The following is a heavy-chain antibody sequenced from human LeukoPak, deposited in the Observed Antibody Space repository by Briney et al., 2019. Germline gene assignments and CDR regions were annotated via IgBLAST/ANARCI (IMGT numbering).Heavy chain of an antibody. V-gene: IGHV3-23*01. CDR2: LSGRGDSK. CDR3: AKDFRDSSMFTDGYFDS. CDR1: GFTFDNHA. D-gene: IGHD5-18*01. J-gene: IGHJ4*02. Sequence: AGGSLRLSCAASGFTFDNHAMSWVRQAPGKGLEWVSGLSGRGDSKYYADSVMGRFTISRDNSKNTLHLQINRLRTEDTALYFCAKDFRDSSMFTDGYFDSWGQGTLVTVSS.